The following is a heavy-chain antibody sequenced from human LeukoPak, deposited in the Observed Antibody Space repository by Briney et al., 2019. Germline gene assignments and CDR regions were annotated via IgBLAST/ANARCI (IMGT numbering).Heavy chain of an antibody. D-gene: IGHD6-13*01. Sequence: PGGSLRLSRAASGFTFSRYYMHWVRQAPGKGLVCVSHINSDGSGATYADSVKGRFTVSRDNAKNTLYLKMNSLRVEDTAMYYCTRVFAGDEYSSSGYWGQGTLVTVSS. CDR1: GFTFSRYY. CDR3: TRVFAGDEYSSSGY. CDR2: INSDGSGA. V-gene: IGHV3-74*01. J-gene: IGHJ4*02.